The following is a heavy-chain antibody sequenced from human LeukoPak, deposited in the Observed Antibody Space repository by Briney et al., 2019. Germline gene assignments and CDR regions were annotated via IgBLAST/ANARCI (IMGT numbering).Heavy chain of an antibody. CDR1: GFTVSSNY. J-gene: IGHJ4*02. Sequence: PGGSLRLSCAASGFTVSSNYMSWVRQAPGKGLEWVSVIYSGGSTYYADSVKGRFTISRDNSKNTLYLQVNSLRAEDTAVYYCARIISSGYWFFDYWGQGTLVTVSS. CDR2: IYSGGST. CDR3: ARIISSGYWFFDY. V-gene: IGHV3-53*01. D-gene: IGHD3-22*01.